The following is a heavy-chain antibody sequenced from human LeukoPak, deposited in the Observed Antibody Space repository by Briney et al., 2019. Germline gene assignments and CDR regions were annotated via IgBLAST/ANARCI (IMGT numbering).Heavy chain of an antibody. J-gene: IGHJ3*02. CDR3: ARSGIGRGFDI. CDR1: AFSMNDFW. V-gene: IGHV3-74*01. Sequence: PGGSLRLSCAASAFSMNDFWMHWVRQGPGKGLEWVSRINKDATITTYADPLKGRFTVSRDNVKNMVYLDMNGLRGDDTAVYYCARSGIGRGFDIWGRGATVTVSS. D-gene: IGHD2/OR15-2a*01. CDR2: INKDATIT.